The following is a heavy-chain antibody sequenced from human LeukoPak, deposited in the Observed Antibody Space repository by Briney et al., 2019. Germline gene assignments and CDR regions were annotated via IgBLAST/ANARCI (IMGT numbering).Heavy chain of an antibody. D-gene: IGHD5-12*01. CDR2: ISWNSGSI. V-gene: IGHV3-9*01. J-gene: IGHJ4*02. CDR3: ARDSGYDHIDY. Sequence: PGRSLRLSCAASGFTFDDYAMHWVRQAPGKGLEWVSGISWNSGSIGYADSVKGRFTISRDNSKNTLYLQMNSLRAEDTAVYYCARDSGYDHIDYWGQGTLVTVSS. CDR1: GFTFDDYA.